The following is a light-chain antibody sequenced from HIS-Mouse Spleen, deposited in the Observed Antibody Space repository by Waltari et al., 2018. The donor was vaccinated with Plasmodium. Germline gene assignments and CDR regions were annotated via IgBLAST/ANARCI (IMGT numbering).Light chain of an antibody. V-gene: IGLV3-9*01. CDR2: RDS. Sequence: SYELTQPLSVSVALGPTARITWGGNNIGSKNVHWYQQKPGQAPVLVISRDSNRPSGIPERFSGSNSGNTATLTISRAQAGDEADYYCQVWDSSTVVFGGGTKLTVL. J-gene: IGLJ2*01. CDR3: QVWDSSTVV. CDR1: NIGSKN.